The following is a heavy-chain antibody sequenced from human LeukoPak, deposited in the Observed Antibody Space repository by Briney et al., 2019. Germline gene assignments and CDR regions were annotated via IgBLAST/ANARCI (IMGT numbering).Heavy chain of an antibody. CDR2: INWNGGST. D-gene: IGHD4/OR15-4a*01. Sequence: GGSLRLSCAASGFTFSDYGMSWVRQAPGKGLEWVSGINWNGGSTGYADSVKGRFTISRDNSKNTLYLQMNSLRAEDTAVYYCARRAGAYSHPYDYWGQGTLVTVSS. CDR3: ARRAGAYSHPYDY. J-gene: IGHJ4*02. CDR1: GFTFSDYG. V-gene: IGHV3-20*04.